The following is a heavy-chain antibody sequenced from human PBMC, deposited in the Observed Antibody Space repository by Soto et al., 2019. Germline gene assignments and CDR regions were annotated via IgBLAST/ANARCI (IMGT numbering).Heavy chain of an antibody. CDR1: GDSMTYSY. CDR2: IYYSGST. CDR3: ARTVLGPDILADQFVDYYYYMDV. D-gene: IGHD3-9*01. J-gene: IGHJ6*03. V-gene: IGHV4-59*08. Sequence: SETLSLTCTVSGDSMTYSYWSWIRLLPGKGLEWVGYIYYSGSTSYNPSLRRRDNMNVDTSKRQYSLQLKSVTAADTAIYYCARTVLGPDILADQFVDYYYYMDVWGQGTTVT.